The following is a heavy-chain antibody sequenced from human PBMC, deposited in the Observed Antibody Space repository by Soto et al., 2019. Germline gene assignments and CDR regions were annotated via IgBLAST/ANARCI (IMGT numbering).Heavy chain of an antibody. J-gene: IGHJ6*02. Sequence: QITLKESGPTLVKPTQTLTLTCSVSGFSLNTGGLGMGWIRQPPGNALEWLALIYWDDDKRYSPSLRNRLSISKDTSNNLVVFTMTNMDPVDTATYYCIHSRCGGDCLRSYSSHYYYGLDVWGQGTTVTVS. CDR1: GFSLNTGGLG. V-gene: IGHV2-5*02. CDR3: IHSRCGGDCLRSYSSHYYYGLDV. D-gene: IGHD2-21*02. CDR2: IYWDDDK.